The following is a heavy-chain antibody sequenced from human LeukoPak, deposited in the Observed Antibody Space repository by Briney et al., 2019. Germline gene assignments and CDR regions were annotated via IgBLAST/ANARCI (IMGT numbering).Heavy chain of an antibody. J-gene: IGHJ6*02. V-gene: IGHV1-69*13. Sequence: SVKVSCKASGGTFSSYAISWVRQAPGQGLEWMGGIIPIFGTANYAQKFQGRVTITADESTSTAHMELSSLRSEDTAVYYCARAAATPFYYYYGMDVWGQGTTVTVSS. D-gene: IGHD2-15*01. CDR1: GGTFSSYA. CDR3: ARAAATPFYYYYGMDV. CDR2: IIPIFGTA.